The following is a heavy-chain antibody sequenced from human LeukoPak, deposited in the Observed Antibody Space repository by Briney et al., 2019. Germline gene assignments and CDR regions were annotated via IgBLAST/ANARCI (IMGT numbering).Heavy chain of an antibody. Sequence: SQTLSLTCAISGDSVSSNSAAWNWIRQSPSRGLEWLGRTYYRSKWYNDYAVSVKSRITINPDTSKNQFSLQLNSVTPEDTAVYYCARTGSGSYLGYYHYYYMDVWGKGTTVTVSS. V-gene: IGHV6-1*01. CDR3: ARTGSGSYLGYYHYYYMDV. CDR1: GDSVSSNSAA. J-gene: IGHJ6*03. D-gene: IGHD1-26*01. CDR2: TYYRSKWYN.